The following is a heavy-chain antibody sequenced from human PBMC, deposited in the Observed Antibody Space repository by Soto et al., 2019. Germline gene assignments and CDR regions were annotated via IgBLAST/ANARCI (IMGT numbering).Heavy chain of an antibody. CDR3: ASAPGDVWCPPLYYFGY. CDR2: INPNSGGT. V-gene: IGHV1-2*04. D-gene: IGHD3-3*01. J-gene: IGHJ4*02. CDR1: GYTFTGYY. Sequence: ASVKVSCKASGYTFTGYYMHWVRQAPGQGLEWMGWINPNSGGTNYAQKFQGWVTMTRDTSISTAYMELNRLRSDDTAVYYCASAPGDVWCPPLYYFGYWGQGTLVTVSS.